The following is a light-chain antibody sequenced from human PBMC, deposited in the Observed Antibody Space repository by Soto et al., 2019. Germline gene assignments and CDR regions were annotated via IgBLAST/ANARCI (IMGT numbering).Light chain of an antibody. J-gene: IGKJ1*01. CDR3: QQYDKYWT. Sequence: DIQMTQSATTLSAAVGDSVTITYRASRHISSWLAWYQQKPGKAHNLLIYKASRLERGVPSRFRGSESGTEFPLTITSLQADDFAPHYCQQYDKYWTFCQGTKVDI. V-gene: IGKV1-5*03. CDR2: KAS. CDR1: RHISSW.